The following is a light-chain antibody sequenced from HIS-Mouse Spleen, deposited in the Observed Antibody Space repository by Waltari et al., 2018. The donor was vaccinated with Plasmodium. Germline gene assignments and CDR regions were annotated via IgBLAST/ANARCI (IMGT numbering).Light chain of an antibody. CDR2: EVS. CDR1: SSDVGGYND. J-gene: IGLJ2*01. V-gene: IGLV2-14*01. CDR3: SSYTSSSTNVV. Sequence: QSALTQPASVSGSPGQSITISCTGTSSDVGGYNDVSWYQQHPGKAPKLMIYEVSNRPSWVSHGFSGPKSGNSASLTISGLQAEDEADYYCSSYTSSSTNVVFGGGTKLTVL.